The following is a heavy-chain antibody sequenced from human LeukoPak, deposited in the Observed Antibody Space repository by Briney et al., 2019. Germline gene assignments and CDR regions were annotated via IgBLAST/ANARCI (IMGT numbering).Heavy chain of an antibody. CDR3: ARETYSYDSSGYYYPSGFDY. V-gene: IGHV3-48*01. CDR1: GFTFSNYS. D-gene: IGHD3-22*01. CDR2: ISSGSITI. J-gene: IGHJ4*02. Sequence: GGSLRLSCAGSGFTFSNYSMNWVRQAPGKGLEWVSYISSGSITIYYADSVKGRFTISRDNAKNSLYLQMNSLRAEDTAVYYCARETYSYDSSGYYYPSGFDYWGQGTLVTVSS.